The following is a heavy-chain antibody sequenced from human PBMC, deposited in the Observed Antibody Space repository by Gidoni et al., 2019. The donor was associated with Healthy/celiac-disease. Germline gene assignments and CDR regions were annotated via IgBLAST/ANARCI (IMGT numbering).Heavy chain of an antibody. J-gene: IGHJ4*02. Sequence: QVQLVESGGGVVQPGRSLRLSCAASGFTFSSYGMHWVRQAPGKGLEWVAVISYDGSNKYYADSVKGRFTISRDNSKNTLYLQMNSLRAEDTAVYYCAKDRYGDYDRGFDYWGQGTLVTVSS. CDR2: ISYDGSNK. D-gene: IGHD4-17*01. CDR3: AKDRYGDYDRGFDY. V-gene: IGHV3-30*18. CDR1: GFTFSSYG.